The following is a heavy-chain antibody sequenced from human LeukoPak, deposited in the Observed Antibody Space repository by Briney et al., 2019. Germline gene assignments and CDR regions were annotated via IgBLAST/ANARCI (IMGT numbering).Heavy chain of an antibody. CDR3: ARHDSYSSSFPYNWFDP. D-gene: IGHD6-13*01. Sequence: ASVKVSYKASGGTFSSYAISWVRQAPGQGLEWMGGIIPLFGAPNYAQKFQSRVTITADKSTTTAYMELSSLRSEDTAVYFCARHDSYSSSFPYNWFDPWGQGTLVTVSS. V-gene: IGHV1-69*06. CDR1: GGTFSSYA. J-gene: IGHJ5*02. CDR2: IIPLFGAP.